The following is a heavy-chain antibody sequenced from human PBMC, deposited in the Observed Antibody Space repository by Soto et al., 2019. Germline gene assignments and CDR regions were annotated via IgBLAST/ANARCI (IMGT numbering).Heavy chain of an antibody. Sequence: QVQLVQSGAEVKKPGSSVKVSCKASGGTFSSYAISWVRQAPGQGLEWMGGIIPIVGTANYAQKFQGRVTITADKSTSTAYMELSSLRSEDTAVYYCARHRTAVTTWGEYYYYGMDVWGQGTTVTVSS. CDR2: IIPIVGTA. J-gene: IGHJ6*02. D-gene: IGHD4-17*01. CDR3: ARHRTAVTTWGEYYYYGMDV. CDR1: GGTFSSYA. V-gene: IGHV1-69*06.